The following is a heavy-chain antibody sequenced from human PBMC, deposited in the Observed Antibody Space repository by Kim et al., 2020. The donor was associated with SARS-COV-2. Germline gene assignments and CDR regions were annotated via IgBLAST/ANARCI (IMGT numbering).Heavy chain of an antibody. J-gene: IGHJ4*02. CDR2: IYYSGST. CDR1: GGSISSGGYY. D-gene: IGHD4-17*01. Sequence: SETLSLTCTVSGGSISSGGYYWSWIRQHPGKGLEWIGYIYYSGSTYYNPSLKSRVTISVDTSKNQFSLKLSSVTAADTAVYYCARGHGNTVTLDYWGQGTLVTVSS. V-gene: IGHV4-31*03. CDR3: ARGHGNTVTLDY.